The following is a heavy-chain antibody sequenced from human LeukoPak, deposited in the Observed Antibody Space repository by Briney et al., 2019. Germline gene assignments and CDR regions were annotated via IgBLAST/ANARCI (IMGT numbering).Heavy chain of an antibody. CDR2: IIPNSGGT. Sequence: ASVKVSCKASGYTFTGYYVHWLRQAPGQGLEWMGWIIPNSGGTNYAQKFQGRVTMTRDTSISTAYMELSRLRSDDTAVYYCARVYSSGYSRYYYMDVWGKGTTVTISS. CDR1: GYTFTGYY. V-gene: IGHV1-2*02. CDR3: ARVYSSGYSRYYYMDV. J-gene: IGHJ6*03. D-gene: IGHD6-19*01.